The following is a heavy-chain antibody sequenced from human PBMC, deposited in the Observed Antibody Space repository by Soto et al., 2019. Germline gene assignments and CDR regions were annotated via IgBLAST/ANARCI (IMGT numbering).Heavy chain of an antibody. Sequence: GGSLRLSCAASGFTFSTYWMSWFRQAPGKGLEWVANIKHDGSERYYVDSVKGRFTISRDNAKNSLYLQMSSLRVEDTAVYYCGGHWYNYWGQGTLVTVSS. V-gene: IGHV3-7*01. J-gene: IGHJ4*02. CDR3: GGHWYNY. CDR2: IKHDGSER. CDR1: GFTFSTYW. D-gene: IGHD1-20*01.